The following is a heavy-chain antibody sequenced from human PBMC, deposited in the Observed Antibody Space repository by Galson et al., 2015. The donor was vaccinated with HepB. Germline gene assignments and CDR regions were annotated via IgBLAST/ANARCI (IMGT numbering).Heavy chain of an antibody. CDR3: IRMADLSGYSSS. CDR2: IRTKASNYAT. J-gene: IGHJ4*02. Sequence: SLRPSCAASGFTFSGSAIHWVRQTSGKGLEWVGRIRTKASNYATAYAASLQGRFTISRDDSKNTAYLHMKSLKTEDTAVYYCIRMADLSGYSSSWGQGTLVTVSS. D-gene: IGHD6-13*01. CDR1: GFTFSGSA. V-gene: IGHV3-73*01.